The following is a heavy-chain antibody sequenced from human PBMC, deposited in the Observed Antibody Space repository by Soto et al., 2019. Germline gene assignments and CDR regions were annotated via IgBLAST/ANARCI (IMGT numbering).Heavy chain of an antibody. CDR2: INPNSGDT. J-gene: IGHJ4*02. CDR1: GYTFTSYY. D-gene: IGHD2-21*02. Sequence: QAQLVQSGAEVKKPGASVKVSCEASGYTFTSYYMHWVRQAPGQGLEWMGWINPNSGDTKYAQKFRGRVTMTRDTSITTAYMEVKMLTSDDTAVYYCARQLAYCGGDCFTVPVDYWGQGTLVTVSS. V-gene: IGHV1-2*02. CDR3: ARQLAYCGGDCFTVPVDY.